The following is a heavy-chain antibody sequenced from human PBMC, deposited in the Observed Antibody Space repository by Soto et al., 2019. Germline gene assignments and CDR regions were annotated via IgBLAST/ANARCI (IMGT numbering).Heavy chain of an antibody. CDR3: ARGRGGSYGGNSAHFDI. V-gene: IGHV3-33*01. CDR2: IWYDGSKK. D-gene: IGHD4-17*01. J-gene: IGHJ3*02. CDR1: GFTFSGFG. Sequence: QVRLVESGGGVVQPGTSLRLSFEASGFTFSGFGMHWVRQAPGKGREWVAVIWYDGSKKYYADCVKGRFTISRDNSKNALYLQMNSLRAEDTAVYYCARGRGGSYGGNSAHFDIWGQGTLVTVSS.